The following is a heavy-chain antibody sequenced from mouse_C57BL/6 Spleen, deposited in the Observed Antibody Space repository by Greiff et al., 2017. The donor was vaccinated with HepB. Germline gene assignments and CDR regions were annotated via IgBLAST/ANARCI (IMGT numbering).Heavy chain of an antibody. V-gene: IGHV1-69*01. CDR3: ARGSTVVEYFDV. D-gene: IGHD1-1*01. Sequence: QVQLKQPGAELVMPGASVKLSCKASGYTFTSYWMHWVKQRPGQGLEWIGEIDPSDSYTNYKQKFKGKSTLTVDKTSSTSYMQLSSLTSEDTAVYCCARGSTVVEYFDVWGTGTTVTVSS. CDR1: GYTFTSYW. J-gene: IGHJ1*03. CDR2: IDPSDSYT.